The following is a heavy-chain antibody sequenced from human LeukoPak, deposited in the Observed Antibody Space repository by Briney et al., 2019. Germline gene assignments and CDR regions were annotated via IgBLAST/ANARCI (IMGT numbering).Heavy chain of an antibody. CDR2: IYYSGST. D-gene: IGHD6-19*01. J-gene: IGHJ5*02. Sequence: PSETLSLTCTVAGGSISSYYWSWIRQPPGKGLEWIGYIYYSGSTNYNPSLKSRVTISVDTFKNQFSLKLSSVTAADTAVYYCARHGYSSGSLAWFDPWGQGTQVTVSS. CDR1: GGSISSYY. CDR3: ARHGYSSGSLAWFDP. V-gene: IGHV4-59*01.